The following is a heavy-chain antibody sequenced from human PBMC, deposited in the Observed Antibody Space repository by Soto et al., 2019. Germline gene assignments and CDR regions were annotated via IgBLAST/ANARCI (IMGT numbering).Heavy chain of an antibody. CDR3: ARWPQPRYTADPYAVDV. Sequence: ASVKVSCKASGGTFSSSGFSWVRQAPGQGLEWMGMIVPSLDTTNYAQRFQARVTITADEVTSTAYMELRSLRSEDTAVYYCARWPQPRYTADPYAVDVWGQGTRVTVSS. D-gene: IGHD3-16*02. CDR2: IVPSLDTT. V-gene: IGHV1-69*11. CDR1: GGTFSSSG. J-gene: IGHJ6*02.